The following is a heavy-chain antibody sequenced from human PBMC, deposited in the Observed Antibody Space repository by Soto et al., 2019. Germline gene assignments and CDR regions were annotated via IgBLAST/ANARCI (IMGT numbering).Heavy chain of an antibody. Sequence: GGSLRLSCVGSGFSFSDDWMHWVRQAPGKGLVRVSRISGDGTRTNYADLVNGRFTISRDNARNTLYLQMSSLRVEDTAVYYCARRLPAAGTFGDWGQGTLVTVSS. V-gene: IGHV3-74*01. CDR3: ARRLPAAGTFGD. J-gene: IGHJ4*02. D-gene: IGHD2-2*01. CDR2: ISGDGTRT. CDR1: GFSFSDDW.